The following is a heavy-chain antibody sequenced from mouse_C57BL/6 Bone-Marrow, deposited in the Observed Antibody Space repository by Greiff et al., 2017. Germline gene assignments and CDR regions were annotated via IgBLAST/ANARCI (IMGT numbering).Heavy chain of an antibody. Sequence: VQLQQSGAELVRPGTSVKMSCKASGYTFTNYWKGWAKQRPGHGLEWIGDIYPGGGYTNYNEKFKGKATLTADQSSSTAYMQFSSLTSEDSAIYYCARERYYGSYFDYWGQGTTLTVSS. J-gene: IGHJ2*01. CDR1: GYTFTNYW. V-gene: IGHV1-63*01. CDR2: IYPGGGYT. D-gene: IGHD1-1*01. CDR3: ARERYYGSYFDY.